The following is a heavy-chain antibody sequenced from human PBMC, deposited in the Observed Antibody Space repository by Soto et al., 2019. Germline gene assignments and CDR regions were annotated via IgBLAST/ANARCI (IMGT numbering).Heavy chain of an antibody. CDR3: ATGRDGYNHYFDY. CDR2: ISGSGGST. D-gene: IGHD5-12*01. Sequence: PGGSLRLSCAASGFTFSSYAMSWVRQAPGKGLEWVSVISGSGGSTDYADSVKGRFTISRDNSKNTLYLQMNSLRSEDTAVYYCATGRDGYNHYFDYWGQGALVTVSS. CDR1: GFTFSSYA. V-gene: IGHV3-23*01. J-gene: IGHJ4*02.